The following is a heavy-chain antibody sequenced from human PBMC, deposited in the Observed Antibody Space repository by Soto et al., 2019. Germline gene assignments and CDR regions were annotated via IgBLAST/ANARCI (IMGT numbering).Heavy chain of an antibody. D-gene: IGHD2-15*01. Sequence: ASVKVSCKASGYTFTSYAMHWVRQAPGQRLEWMGWINAGNGNTKYSQKFQGRVTITRNTSTSTAYMEQSSLRSEDTAVYYCARALSSEWPNYIVVVVAATPVSPPWAFDIWGQGTMVTVSS. J-gene: IGHJ3*02. CDR3: ARALSSEWPNYIVVVVAATPVSPPWAFDI. CDR1: GYTFTSYA. CDR2: INAGNGNT. V-gene: IGHV1-3*01.